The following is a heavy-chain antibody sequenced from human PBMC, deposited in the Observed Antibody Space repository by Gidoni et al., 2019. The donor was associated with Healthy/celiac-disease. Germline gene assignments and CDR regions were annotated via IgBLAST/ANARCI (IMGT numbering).Heavy chain of an antibody. CDR1: GFTVSSNY. CDR3: ARRLYSSSWYY. Sequence: EVPLVESGGGLVQPGGSLRLSCAASGFTVSSNYLSWVRQAPGKGLEWVSVIYSGGSTYYADSVKGRFTISRDNSKNTLYLQMNSLRAEDTAVYYCARRLYSSSWYYWGQGTLVTVSS. D-gene: IGHD6-13*01. V-gene: IGHV3-66*01. J-gene: IGHJ4*02. CDR2: IYSGGST.